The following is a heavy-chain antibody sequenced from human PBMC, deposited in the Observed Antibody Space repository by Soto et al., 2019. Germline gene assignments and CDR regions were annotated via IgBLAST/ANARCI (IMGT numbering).Heavy chain of an antibody. D-gene: IGHD2-15*01. CDR2: ISSSSSYI. V-gene: IGHV3-21*01. CDR3: SRGGGSRWDV. J-gene: IGHJ6*04. CDR1: GFTFSSYS. Sequence: EVQLVESGGGLVKPGGSLRLSCAASGFTFSSYSMNWVRQAPGKGLEWVSSISSSSSYIYYADSVKGRFTISRDNAKNALYLQMNSLRAEDTAVYYCSRGGGSRWDVWGKGTTVTVSS.